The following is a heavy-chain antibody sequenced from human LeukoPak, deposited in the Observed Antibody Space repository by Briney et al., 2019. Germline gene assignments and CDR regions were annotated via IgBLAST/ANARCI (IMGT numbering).Heavy chain of an antibody. Sequence: GGSLRLSCTASGLTFSRYAMHWLRQAPGKGLEWVAVVAYDGSNKYSADSLKGRFTISRDNSKNTVFLEMSSLRPEDTAVYYCAKYAAAGVYDRHNQIDSWGQGTLVTVSS. CDR1: GLTFSRYA. J-gene: IGHJ4*02. CDR3: AKYAAAGVYDRHNQIDS. V-gene: IGHV3-30*18. D-gene: IGHD3-22*01. CDR2: VAYDGSNK.